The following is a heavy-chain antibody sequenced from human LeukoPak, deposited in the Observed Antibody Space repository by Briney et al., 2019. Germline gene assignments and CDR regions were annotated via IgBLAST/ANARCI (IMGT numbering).Heavy chain of an antibody. D-gene: IGHD4-23*01. CDR2: IYYSGST. Sequence: SETLSLTCTVSGGSISSGGYSWSWIRQPPGKGLEWIGYIYYSGSTNYNPSLKSRVTISVDTSKNQFSLKLSSVTAADTAVYYCARRAHGGNRDYWYFDLWGRGTLVTVSS. V-gene: IGHV4-61*08. CDR3: ARRAHGGNRDYWYFDL. J-gene: IGHJ2*01. CDR1: GGSISSGGYS.